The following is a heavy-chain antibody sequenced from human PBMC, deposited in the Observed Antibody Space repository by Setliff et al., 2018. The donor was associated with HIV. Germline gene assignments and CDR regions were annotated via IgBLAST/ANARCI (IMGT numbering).Heavy chain of an antibody. CDR3: TTDPYYDYLWGSYRYDAFDL. CDR1: GFTFTNAW. Sequence: LRLSCAASGFTFTNAWMSWARQAPGKGLEWVGRIKSKTDAGTTDYGAPVKGRFIISRDDSKNTLFLQMNSLKTEDTALYFCTTDPYYDYLWGSYRYDAFDLWGRGTMVTVSS. V-gene: IGHV3-15*01. CDR2: IKSKTDAGTT. D-gene: IGHD3-16*02. J-gene: IGHJ3*01.